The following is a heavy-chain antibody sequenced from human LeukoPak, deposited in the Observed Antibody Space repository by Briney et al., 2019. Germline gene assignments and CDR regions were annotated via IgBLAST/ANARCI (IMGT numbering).Heavy chain of an antibody. Sequence: GGSLRLSCAASGFTFSSYSMNWVRQAPGKGLEWVSAISGSGGSTYYADSVKGRFTISRDNSKNTLYLQMNSLRAEDTAVYYCATATSRYRYYYYYYMDVWSKGTTVTISS. D-gene: IGHD2-2*02. CDR1: GFTFSSYS. V-gene: IGHV3-23*01. CDR2: ISGSGGST. CDR3: ATATSRYRYYYYYYMDV. J-gene: IGHJ6*03.